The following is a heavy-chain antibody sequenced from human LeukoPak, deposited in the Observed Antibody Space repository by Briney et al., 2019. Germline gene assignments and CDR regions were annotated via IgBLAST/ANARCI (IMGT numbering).Heavy chain of an antibody. CDR1: GFTFSSYA. Sequence: GGSLRLSCAASGFTFSSYAMSWVRQAPGKGLEWVSAISGSGGSTYYADSVKGRFTISRDNSKKKLYLQTNSMRAEDTAVYYCAKDGAVDTAMVTPYYFDYWGQGTLVTVSS. CDR3: AKDGAVDTAMVTPYYFDY. CDR2: ISGSGGST. V-gene: IGHV3-23*01. J-gene: IGHJ4*02. D-gene: IGHD5-18*01.